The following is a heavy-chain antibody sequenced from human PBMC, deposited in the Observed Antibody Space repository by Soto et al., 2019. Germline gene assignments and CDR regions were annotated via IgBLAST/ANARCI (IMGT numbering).Heavy chain of an antibody. CDR2: INHSGST. J-gene: IGHJ5*02. D-gene: IGHD3-3*01. CDR3: ARGGPTGGFWSGFNWFDP. CDR1: GGNFSGYY. V-gene: IGHV4-34*01. Sequence: PSETMSLTSAVDGGNFSGYYWSWISKNTGKGLEWIGEINHSGSTNYNPSLKSRVTISVDTSKNQFSLKLSSVTAADTAVYYCARGGPTGGFWSGFNWFDPWGQGTLVTVSS.